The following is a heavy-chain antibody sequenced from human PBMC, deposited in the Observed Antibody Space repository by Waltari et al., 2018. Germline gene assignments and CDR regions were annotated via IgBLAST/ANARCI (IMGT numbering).Heavy chain of an antibody. D-gene: IGHD3-22*01. CDR1: GYTFTGYY. J-gene: IGHJ4*02. Sequence: QVQLVQSGAEVKKPGASVKVSCKASGYTFTGYYMHWVRQAPGQGLEWMGWINPNSGGTNYAQKVQGRVTMTRDTSISTAYMELSRLRSDDTAVYYCARALPGYYDSSGYSYWGQGTLVTVSS. CDR2: INPNSGGT. V-gene: IGHV1-2*02. CDR3: ARALPGYYDSSGYSY.